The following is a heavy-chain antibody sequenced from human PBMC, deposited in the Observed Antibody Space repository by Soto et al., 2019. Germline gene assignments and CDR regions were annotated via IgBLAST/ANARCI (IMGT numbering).Heavy chain of an antibody. CDR3: ARGPFIVGATADY. V-gene: IGHV3-66*01. CDR1: GFTVSSNY. J-gene: IGHJ4*02. D-gene: IGHD1-26*01. CDR2: IYSGGST. Sequence: PGGSLRLSCAASGFTVSSNYMSWVRQAPGKGLEWVSVIYSGGSTYYADSVKGRFTISRDNAKKSLYLQMNSLIAEDTAVYYCARGPFIVGATADYWGQGTLVTVSS.